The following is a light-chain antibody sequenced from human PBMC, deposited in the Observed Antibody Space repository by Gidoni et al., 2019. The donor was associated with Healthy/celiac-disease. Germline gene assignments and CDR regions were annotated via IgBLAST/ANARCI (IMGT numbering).Light chain of an antibody. CDR2: DAS. CDR1: QSISSW. V-gene: IGKV1-5*01. Sequence: DIQMTQSPSTLSASVGDRVTITCRASQSISSWLVWYQQKPGKAPKLLIYDASSLESGVPSRCSGSGSGTEVTLTISSLQPDDFATYYCQQYNSYSTWTFGQGTKVEIK. J-gene: IGKJ1*01. CDR3: QQYNSYSTWT.